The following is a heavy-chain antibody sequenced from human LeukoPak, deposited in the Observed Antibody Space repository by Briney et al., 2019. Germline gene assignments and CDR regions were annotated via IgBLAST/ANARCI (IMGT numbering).Heavy chain of an antibody. CDR2: INHSGST. Sequence: PSETLSLTCAVYGGSFSGYYWSWIRQPPGKGLEWIGEINHSGSTNYNPSLKSRVTISVDTSKNQFSLKPSSVTAADTAVYYCARGRRFHYYYGSGSYRQYNWFDPWGQGTLVTVSS. J-gene: IGHJ5*02. CDR1: GGSFSGYY. D-gene: IGHD3-10*01. CDR3: ARGRRFHYYYGSGSYRQYNWFDP. V-gene: IGHV4-34*01.